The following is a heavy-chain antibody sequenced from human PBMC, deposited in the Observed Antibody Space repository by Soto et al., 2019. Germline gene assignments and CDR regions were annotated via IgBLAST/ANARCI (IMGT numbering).Heavy chain of an antibody. J-gene: IGHJ5*02. CDR3: ARDDSSIAAVNWFDH. CDR2: ISSSGSTI. Sequence: GSLRLSCAASGFTFSDYYMSWIRQAPGKGLEWVSYISSSGSTIYYADSVKGRFTISRDNAKNSLYLQMNSLRAEDTAVYYCARDDSSIAAVNWFDHWGQGTLVTVSS. D-gene: IGHD6-6*01. CDR1: GFTFSDYY. V-gene: IGHV3-11*01.